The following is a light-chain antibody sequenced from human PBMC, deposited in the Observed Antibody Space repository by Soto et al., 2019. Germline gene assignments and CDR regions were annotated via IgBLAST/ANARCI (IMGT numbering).Light chain of an antibody. CDR3: QKYDSAPWT. V-gene: IGKV1-27*01. Sequence: DIQMTQSPSSLSASVGDRVTITCRASQGIKNYLAWYQQKPGKVPKLLIYAASTLQSGVRSRFSGRGSGTDFTLTISSLQPEDVATYYCQKYDSAPWTFGQGTKVDIK. J-gene: IGKJ1*01. CDR1: QGIKNY. CDR2: AAS.